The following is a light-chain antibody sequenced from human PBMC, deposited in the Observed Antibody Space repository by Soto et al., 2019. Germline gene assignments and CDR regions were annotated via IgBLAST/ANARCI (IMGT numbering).Light chain of an antibody. V-gene: IGKV1-27*01. CDR3: QRYNCPPDT. CDR1: QDISIY. Sequence: DIQMTQSPSSLSASVGDRVTITCRASQDISIYLAWFQQKPGKVPKLLIYAASTLQSGVPSRFRGSKSGTDFTLTISSLQPEDVATYYCQRYNCPPDTFGGGTKVEIE. J-gene: IGKJ4*01. CDR2: AAS.